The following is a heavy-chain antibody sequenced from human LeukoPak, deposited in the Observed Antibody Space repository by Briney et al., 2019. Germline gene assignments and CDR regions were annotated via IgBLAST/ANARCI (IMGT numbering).Heavy chain of an antibody. CDR1: GGSISSHY. D-gene: IGHD5-24*01. CDR2: IYYSGST. V-gene: IGHV4-59*08. Sequence: SETLSLTCTVSGGSISSHYWSWIRQPPGKGLEWIGYIYYSGSTNYNPSLKSRVTISVDTSKNQFSLKLSSVTAADTAVYYCARVSRRGDGYNWNFDYWGQGTLVTVSS. J-gene: IGHJ4*02. CDR3: ARVSRRGDGYNWNFDY.